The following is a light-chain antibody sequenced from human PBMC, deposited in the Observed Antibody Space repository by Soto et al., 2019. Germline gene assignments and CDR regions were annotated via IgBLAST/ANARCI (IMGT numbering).Light chain of an antibody. V-gene: IGKV3-15*01. CDR1: QNVGSN. CDR2: NTS. CDR3: QQYNSWPRT. J-gene: IGKJ1*01. Sequence: EIVMTQSPATLSVSPGERITISCRASQNVGSNLAWYQQTPGQAPSLLIYNTSSGAAGVPARFSGSGSGTEFTLTIDSLQSEDFVLYYCQQYNSWPRTFGQGTKVDIK.